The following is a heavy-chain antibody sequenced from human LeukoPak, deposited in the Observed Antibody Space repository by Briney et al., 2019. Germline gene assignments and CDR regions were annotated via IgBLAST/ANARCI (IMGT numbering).Heavy chain of an antibody. CDR1: GYTFTSYG. Sequence: ASVKVSCKASGYTFTSYGISWVRQAPGQGLEWMGWISAYNGNTNYAQKLQGRVTMTTDTSTSTAYMELRSLRSDDTAVYCCATTSVAFYCSGGSCYSDYYYYMDVWGKGTTVTVSS. CDR3: ATTSVAFYCSGGSCYSDYYYYMDV. V-gene: IGHV1-18*01. D-gene: IGHD2-15*01. CDR2: ISAYNGNT. J-gene: IGHJ6*03.